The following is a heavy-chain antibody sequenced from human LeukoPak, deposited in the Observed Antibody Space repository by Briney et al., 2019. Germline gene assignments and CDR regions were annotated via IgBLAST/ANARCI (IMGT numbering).Heavy chain of an antibody. CDR3: ARDDLPQFGMDV. V-gene: IGHV4-61*09. Sequence: PSQTLSLTCTVSGGSISSDSYYWSWIRQPAGKGLEWIGHVYTSGSTNYNPSLKSRVTISVDTSKNHFSLKLSSVTAADTAVYYCARDDLPQFGMDVWGKGTTVTVSS. D-gene: IGHD3-16*01. J-gene: IGHJ6*03. CDR2: VYTSGST. CDR1: GGSISSDSYY.